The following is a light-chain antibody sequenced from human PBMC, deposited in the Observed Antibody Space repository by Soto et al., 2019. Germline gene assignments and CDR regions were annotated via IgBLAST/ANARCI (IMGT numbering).Light chain of an antibody. CDR1: QDISNY. Sequence: DIQVTQSPPSLSASVGDRVTITCRASQDISNYLAWYQQKPGKVPKLLIFAASTLQSEVPSRFIGSGSGTDFTLTISSLRPEDFATYYCQKYNSAPPTFGGGTKVEIK. CDR2: AAS. CDR3: QKYNSAPPT. V-gene: IGKV1-27*01. J-gene: IGKJ4*01.